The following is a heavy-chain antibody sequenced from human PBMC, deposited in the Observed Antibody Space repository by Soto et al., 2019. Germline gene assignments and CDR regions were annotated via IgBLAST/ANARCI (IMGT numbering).Heavy chain of an antibody. CDR1: GVSVDNFY. CDR3: ARGFSWFDP. CDR2: IYHSGDT. V-gene: IGHV4-59*02. Sequence: LSLTCTVSGVSVDNFYWSWIRQPPGKGLEWIAYIYHSGDTNYNPSLKSRVTISMDMSKNQFSLKLNSVSAADTAVYYCARGFSWFDPWGLGTLVTVSS. J-gene: IGHJ5*02.